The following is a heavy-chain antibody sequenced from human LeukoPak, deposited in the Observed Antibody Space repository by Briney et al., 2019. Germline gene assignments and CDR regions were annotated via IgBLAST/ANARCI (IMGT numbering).Heavy chain of an antibody. CDR1: GGYIGNYY. V-gene: IGHV4-59*01. D-gene: IGHD2-2*01. CDR3: AREGYCSSTSCYLDNWFDP. J-gene: IGHJ5*02. CDR2: IYYSGIT. Sequence: KSSETLSLTCTVSGGYIGNYYWSWIRQPPGKGLEWNGYIYYSGITNYNASLKSRVTISVDTSKNQFSLKLSSVTAADTAVYYCAREGYCSSTSCYLDNWFDPWGQGTLVTVSS.